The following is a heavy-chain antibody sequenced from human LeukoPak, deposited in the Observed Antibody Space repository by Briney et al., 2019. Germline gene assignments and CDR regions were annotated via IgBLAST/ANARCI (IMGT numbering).Heavy chain of an antibody. D-gene: IGHD3-10*01. CDR1: GYNFNGYY. J-gene: IGHJ6*02. CDR3: ARNYHGSGTDLPPEYYSGMDI. Sequence: ASVKVSCKASGYNFNGYYIHWVRQATGQGPEWMGWMNPDSGGTKYAQKFQGRVTMTRDTAITTVYLELRRLTSADTAVYYCARNYHGSGTDLPPEYYSGMDIWGQGTTVIVS. V-gene: IGHV1-2*02. CDR2: MNPDSGGT.